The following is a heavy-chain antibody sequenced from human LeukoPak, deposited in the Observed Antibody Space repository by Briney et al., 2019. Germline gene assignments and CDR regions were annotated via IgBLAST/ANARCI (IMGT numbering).Heavy chain of an antibody. Sequence: GGSLRLSCAASGFTFRSYDMNWVRQAPGKGLEWVSYISSSGTTIYYADSVKGRFTISRDNAKSSLYLQMSSLRAEDTAVYYCAKALATRHMDVWGQGTTVTVSS. CDR3: AKALATRHMDV. CDR2: ISSSGTTI. J-gene: IGHJ6*02. V-gene: IGHV3-48*03. CDR1: GFTFRSYD.